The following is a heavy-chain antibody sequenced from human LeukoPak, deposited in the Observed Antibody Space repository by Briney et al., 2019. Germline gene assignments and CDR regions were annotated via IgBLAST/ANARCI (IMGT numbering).Heavy chain of an antibody. CDR2: IYSGGRT. J-gene: IGHJ4*02. CDR1: GFTVSRNY. D-gene: IGHD4-17*01. V-gene: IGHV3-66*01. Sequence: GGSLRLSCAASGFTVSRNYMSWVRQAPGKGLEWVSVIYSGGRTYYADSVKGRFTISRDNSKSTLYLQMNSLRAEDTAVYYCARDLARGDYARLGGYWGQGTLVTVSS. CDR3: ARDLARGDYARLGGY.